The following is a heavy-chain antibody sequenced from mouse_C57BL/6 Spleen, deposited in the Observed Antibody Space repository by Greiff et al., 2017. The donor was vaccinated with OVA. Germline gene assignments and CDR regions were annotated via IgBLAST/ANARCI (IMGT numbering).Heavy chain of an antibody. V-gene: IGHV1-82*01. Sequence: QVQLQQSGPELVKPGASVKISCKASGYAFSSSWMNWVKQRPGKGLEWIGRIYPGDGDTNYNGKFKGKATLTADKSSSTAYMQLSSLTSEDSAVYFYATTYYGSSYGYFDVWGTGTTVTVSS. CDR1: GYAFSSSW. CDR3: ATTYYGSSYGYFDV. CDR2: IYPGDGDT. D-gene: IGHD1-1*01. J-gene: IGHJ1*03.